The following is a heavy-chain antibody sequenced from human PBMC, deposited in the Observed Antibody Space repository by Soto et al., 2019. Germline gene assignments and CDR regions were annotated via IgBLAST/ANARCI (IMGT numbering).Heavy chain of an antibody. CDR1: GGSIDNYY. CDR3: ARHGFGPLHGLVDV. D-gene: IGHD3-10*01. V-gene: IGHV4-59*08. J-gene: IGHJ6*02. CDR2: ISYSGYS. Sequence: QVQFQESGPGLVKPSETLSLTCTGSGGSIDNYYCSWFRQPPGKGLEWIGYISYSGYSAYNFSLKRRVTMSMDTSKTQFYLTLESVTATDTAVYYCARHGFGPLHGLVDVWGQGTTVIVSS.